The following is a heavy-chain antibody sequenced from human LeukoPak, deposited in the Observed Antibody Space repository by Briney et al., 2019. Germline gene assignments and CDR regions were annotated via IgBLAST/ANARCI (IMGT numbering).Heavy chain of an antibody. CDR2: ISYDGSNK. Sequence: GGSLRLSCAASGFTFSSYAMHWVRQAPGKGLEWVAVISYDGSNKYYADSVKSRFTISRDNSKNTLYLQMNSLRAEDTAVYYCAREARGYYDSSGYSPPWGQGTLVTVSS. D-gene: IGHD3-22*01. CDR1: GFTFSSYA. J-gene: IGHJ5*02. CDR3: AREARGYYDSSGYSPP. V-gene: IGHV3-30-3*01.